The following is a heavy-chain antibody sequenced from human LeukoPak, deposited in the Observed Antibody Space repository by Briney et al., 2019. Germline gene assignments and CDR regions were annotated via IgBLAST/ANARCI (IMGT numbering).Heavy chain of an antibody. Sequence: ASVKVSCKASGYTFTSYGISWVRQAPGQGLEWMGWISAYNGNTNYAQKLQGRVTMTTDTSTSTAYMELRSLRSDDTAVYYCAASSGCLRYGYFDLWGRGTLVTVSS. J-gene: IGHJ2*01. V-gene: IGHV1-18*01. D-gene: IGHD6-19*01. CDR3: AASSGCLRYGYFDL. CDR2: ISAYNGNT. CDR1: GYTFTSYG.